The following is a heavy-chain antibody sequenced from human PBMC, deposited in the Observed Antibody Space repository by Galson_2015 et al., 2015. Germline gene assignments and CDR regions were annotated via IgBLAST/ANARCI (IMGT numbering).Heavy chain of an antibody. CDR1: GYTFTSYY. Sequence: SVKVSCEASGYTFTSYYMHWVRQAPGQGLEWMGIINPSGGSTTFARKFQGRVTMTRDTSTSTVYMELSSLRSEDTAVYYCARGPAYNNILTGYYGYMDVWGKGTTVTVSS. J-gene: IGHJ6*03. CDR3: ARGPAYNNILTGYYGYMDV. V-gene: IGHV1-46*01. CDR2: INPSGGST. D-gene: IGHD3-9*01.